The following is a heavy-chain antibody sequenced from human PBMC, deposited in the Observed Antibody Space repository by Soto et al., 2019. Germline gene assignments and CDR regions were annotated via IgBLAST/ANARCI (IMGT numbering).Heavy chain of an antibody. CDR3: ARDYYYGSGPRFYFDY. V-gene: IGHV3-30-3*01. CDR1: GFTFSSYA. D-gene: IGHD3-10*01. J-gene: IGHJ4*02. Sequence: GGSLRLSWAASGFTFSSYAMHWVRQAPGKGLEWVAVISYDGSNKYYADSVKGRFTISRDNSKNTLYLQMNSLRAEDTAVYYCARDYYYGSGPRFYFDYWGQGTLVTVSS. CDR2: ISYDGSNK.